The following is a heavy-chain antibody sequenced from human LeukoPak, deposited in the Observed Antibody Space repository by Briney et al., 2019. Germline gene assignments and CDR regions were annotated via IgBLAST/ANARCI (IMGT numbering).Heavy chain of an antibody. V-gene: IGHV3-23*01. CDR2: ISGSGGST. Sequence: GGSLRLSCAASGFTLSNAWMNWVRQAPGKGLEWVSAISGSGGSTYYADSVKGRFTISRDNSKSTLYLQMNSLRAEDTAVYYCAKDRHAPGRYCSSTTCFPFDSWGQGTLVTVSS. CDR3: AKDRHAPGRYCSSTTCFPFDS. J-gene: IGHJ5*01. CDR1: GFTLSNAW. D-gene: IGHD2-2*01.